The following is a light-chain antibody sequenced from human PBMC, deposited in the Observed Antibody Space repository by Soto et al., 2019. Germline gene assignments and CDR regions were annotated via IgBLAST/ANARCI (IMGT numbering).Light chain of an antibody. CDR1: SSDIGDYNF. J-gene: IGLJ1*01. CDR3: SSYAGNNTFV. CDR2: EVK. Sequence: QSVLTQPPSASGSPGQSVTVSCTGSSSDIGDYNFVYWYQQHPGKAPKLIIYEVKKRPSGVPDRFSASKSGNTASLTVSGLQAEDEADYYCSSYAGNNTFVLGSGTKLT. V-gene: IGLV2-8*01.